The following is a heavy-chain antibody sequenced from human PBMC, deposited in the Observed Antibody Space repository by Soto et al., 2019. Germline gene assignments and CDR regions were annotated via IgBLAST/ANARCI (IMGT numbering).Heavy chain of an antibody. D-gene: IGHD3-10*01. V-gene: IGHV3-7*01. CDR1: GFTLSTYW. J-gene: IGHJ3*02. Sequence: PVGSLRLSGVASGFTLSTYWMAWVRQTPGKGLEFVANIRPDGNEINYVDSVKGRFTISRDNAKNSLFLQMNSLRHDDTAVYYCGTDQWGGAFDIGGQGTTVTVSS. CDR2: IRPDGNEI. CDR3: GTDQWGGAFDI.